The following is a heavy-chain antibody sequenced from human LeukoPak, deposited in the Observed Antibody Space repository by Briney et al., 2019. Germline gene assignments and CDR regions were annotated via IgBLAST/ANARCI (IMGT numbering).Heavy chain of an antibody. J-gene: IGHJ6*02. CDR2: ISGGGGST. V-gene: IGHV3-23*01. CDR3: AKGNAYVIPSDYGMDV. CDR1: GFTFSSYA. D-gene: IGHD2-8*01. Sequence: GGSLRLSCAASGFTFSSYAMTWVRQAPGKGLEWVSVISGGGGSTYYADSVKGRFTISRDKSKNTLYLQMNSLRAEDTAVYYCAKGNAYVIPSDYGMDVWGQGTTVTVSS.